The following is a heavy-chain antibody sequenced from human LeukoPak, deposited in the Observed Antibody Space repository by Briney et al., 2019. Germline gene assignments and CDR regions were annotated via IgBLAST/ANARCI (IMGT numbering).Heavy chain of an antibody. D-gene: IGHD1-1*01. CDR1: SY. V-gene: IGHV1-18*04. CDR3: ARDFWNFDDSGGYNRDFDS. CDR2: IGSYEGDT. J-gene: IGHJ5*01. Sequence: ASVKVSCKATSYISWVRQAPGQGLEWMAWIGSYEGDTYYAQNFRDRLTVTSDTSTGTDYLHLRSLRPDDTAVYYCARDFWNFDDSGGYNRDFDSWGQGTLVTVSS.